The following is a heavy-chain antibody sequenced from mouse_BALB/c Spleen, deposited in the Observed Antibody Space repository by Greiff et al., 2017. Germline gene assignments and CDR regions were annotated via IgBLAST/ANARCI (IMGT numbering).Heavy chain of an antibody. J-gene: IGHJ3*01. CDR3: ASSTGTWFAY. D-gene: IGHD4-1*02. CDR1: GFTIKDTY. V-gene: IGHV14-3*02. Sequence: VQLKQSGAELVKPGASVKLSCTASGFTIKDTYMHWVKQRPEQGLEWIGRIDPANGNTKYDPKFQGKATITADTSSNPAYLQLSSLTSEDTAVYYCASSTGTWFAYWGQGTLVTVSA. CDR2: IDPANGNT.